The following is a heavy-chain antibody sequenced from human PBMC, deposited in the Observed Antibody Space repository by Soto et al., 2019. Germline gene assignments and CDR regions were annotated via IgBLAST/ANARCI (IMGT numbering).Heavy chain of an antibody. CDR1: GGSISSYY. V-gene: IGHV4-59*01. J-gene: IGHJ5*02. D-gene: IGHD3-10*01. CDR3: ARDHMVRGLPHWFDP. Sequence: PSETLSLTCTVSGGSISSYYWSWIRQPPGKGLEWIGYIYYSGSTNYNPSLKSRVTISVDTSKNQFSLKLSSVTAADTAVYYCARDHMVRGLPHWFDPWGQGTLVTVSS. CDR2: IYYSGST.